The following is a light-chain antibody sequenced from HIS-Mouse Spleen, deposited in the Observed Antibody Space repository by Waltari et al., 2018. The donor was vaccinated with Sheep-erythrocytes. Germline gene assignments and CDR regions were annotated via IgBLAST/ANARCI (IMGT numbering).Light chain of an antibody. CDR2: WAS. Sequence: DIVMTQSPDSLAVSLGERATINCKSSQSVLYSSNNKNYLAWYQQKPGQPPKLRIYWASTRESGVPDRCSGSGSGTEFTLTISSLQAEDVAVYYCQQYYSTPLTFGGGTKVEIK. CDR3: QQYYSTPLT. V-gene: IGKV4-1*01. J-gene: IGKJ4*01. CDR1: QSVLYSSNNKNY.